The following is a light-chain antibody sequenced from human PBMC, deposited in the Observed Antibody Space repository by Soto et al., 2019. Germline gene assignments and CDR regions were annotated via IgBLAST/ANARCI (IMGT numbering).Light chain of an antibody. CDR1: TSDVGAYNY. CDR3: SSKTSSSSPFA. J-gene: IGLJ1*01. CDR2: EVS. Sequence: QSALTQPASVSGSPGQSITISCTGSTSDVGAYNYVSWYKHHPGQAPQLMIYEVSNRPSGVPNRFSGSKSGNTASLTSSGRQGDDEGNYYCSSKTSSSSPFAFGTGTKLTVL. V-gene: IGLV2-14*01.